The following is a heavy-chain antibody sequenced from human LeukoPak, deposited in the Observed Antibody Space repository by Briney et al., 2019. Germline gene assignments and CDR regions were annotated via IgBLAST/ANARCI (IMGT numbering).Heavy chain of an antibody. J-gene: IGHJ3*02. V-gene: IGHV3-21*01. Sequence: GGSLRLSCVASGFTFSSYSMNWVRQAPGKGLEWVSFISTSSSYIHYADSVKGRFTISRDNAKNSLYLQMNSLRAEDMAVYYCAKVVDTPMILYGAFDIWGQGTMVTVAS. CDR3: AKVVDTPMILYGAFDI. CDR1: GFTFSSYS. CDR2: ISTSSSYI. D-gene: IGHD5-18*01.